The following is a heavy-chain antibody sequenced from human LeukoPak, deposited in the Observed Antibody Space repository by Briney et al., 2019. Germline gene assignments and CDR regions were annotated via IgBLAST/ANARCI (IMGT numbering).Heavy chain of an antibody. CDR1: GFTFSSYA. J-gene: IGHJ4*02. CDR3: AKVPMGTGSSSYFDY. V-gene: IGHV3-23*01. CDR2: ISGSGGST. Sequence: GGSLRLSCAASGFTFSSYAMSWVRQAPGKGLEWVSAISGSGGSTYYADSVKGRFTISRDNSKNTLYLQMNSLRAEDTAVYYCAKVPMGTGSSSYFDYWGQGTLATVSS. D-gene: IGHD3/OR15-3a*01.